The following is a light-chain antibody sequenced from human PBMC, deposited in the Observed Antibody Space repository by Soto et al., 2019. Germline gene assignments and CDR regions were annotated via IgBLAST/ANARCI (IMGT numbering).Light chain of an antibody. Sequence: QSVLTEPPSASGTPGQGVTISCSGSSSNIGSKYVYWYQQLPGTAPKLLMYRNNQRPSGVPDRFSGSKSGTSASLAISGLRSEDEADYYCAAWDAGVSGPAFGGGTKLTVL. CDR3: AAWDAGVSGPA. V-gene: IGLV1-47*01. CDR1: SSNIGSKY. CDR2: RNN. J-gene: IGLJ2*01.